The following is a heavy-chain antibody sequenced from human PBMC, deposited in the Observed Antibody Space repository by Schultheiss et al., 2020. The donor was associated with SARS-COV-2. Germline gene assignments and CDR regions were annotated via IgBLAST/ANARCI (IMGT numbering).Heavy chain of an antibody. CDR3: AKDEARAAAGALDY. CDR2: ISWNSGSI. CDR1: GFTFSSYG. Sequence: GGSLRLSCAASGFTFSSYGMHWVRQAPGKGLEWVSGISWNSGSIGYADSVKGRFTISRDNAKNTLYLQMNSLRAEDTAVYYCAKDEARAAAGALDYWGQGTLVTVSS. D-gene: IGHD6-13*01. J-gene: IGHJ4*02. V-gene: IGHV3-9*01.